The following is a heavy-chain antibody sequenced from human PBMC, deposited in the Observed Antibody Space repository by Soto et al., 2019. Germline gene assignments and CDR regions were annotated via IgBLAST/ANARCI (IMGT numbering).Heavy chain of an antibody. Sequence: GGSLRLSCAASGFTFSSYNMNWVRQAPGKGLEWVSSISSSSSYIYYADSVKGRFTISRDNAKNSLYLQMNSLRAEDTAVYYCARDLSSGWYLGYWGQGTLVTVSS. CDR2: ISSSSSYI. CDR1: GFTFSSYN. CDR3: ARDLSSGWYLGY. J-gene: IGHJ4*02. V-gene: IGHV3-21*01. D-gene: IGHD6-19*01.